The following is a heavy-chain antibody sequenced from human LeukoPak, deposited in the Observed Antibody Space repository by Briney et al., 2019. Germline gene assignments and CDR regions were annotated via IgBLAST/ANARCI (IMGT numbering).Heavy chain of an antibody. Sequence: GSLRLSCAASGFTFSSYAMHWVRQAPGKGLEWVAVISYDGSNKYYADSVKGRFTISRDNSKNTLYLQMNSLRAEDTAVYYCARTRWAYSSGWYYFDYWGQGTLVTVSS. CDR2: ISYDGSNK. V-gene: IGHV3-30-3*01. CDR3: ARTRWAYSSGWYYFDY. J-gene: IGHJ4*02. CDR1: GFTFSSYA. D-gene: IGHD6-19*01.